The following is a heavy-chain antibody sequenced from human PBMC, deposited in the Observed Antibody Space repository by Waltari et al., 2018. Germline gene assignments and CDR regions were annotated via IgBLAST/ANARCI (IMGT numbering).Heavy chain of an antibody. J-gene: IGHJ4*02. D-gene: IGHD6-13*01. CDR2: FDPEDGAT. CDR3: ALYSSRAFDY. CDR1: GYTLTELS. Sequence: QVQLVQSGAEVKKPGASVKVSCKVSGYTLTELSMHWVRQAPGKGLEWMGGFDPEDGATIYAQKLQGKVTMTEDTSTDTAYMALSTLSSEDTAVYYVALYSSRAFDYWGQGTLVTVSS. V-gene: IGHV1-24*01.